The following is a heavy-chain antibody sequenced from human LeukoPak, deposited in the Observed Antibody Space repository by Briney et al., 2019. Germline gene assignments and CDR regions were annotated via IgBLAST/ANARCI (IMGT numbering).Heavy chain of an antibody. Sequence: GGSLRLSCAASGFTFSSYGMHWVRQAPGKGLEWVAFIRYDGSNKYYADSVKSRFTISRDNSKNTLYLQMNSLRAEDTAVYYCAKDNYYDSSGYDYWGQGTLVTVSS. CDR1: GFTFSSYG. D-gene: IGHD3-22*01. CDR2: IRYDGSNK. CDR3: AKDNYYDSSGYDY. J-gene: IGHJ4*02. V-gene: IGHV3-30*02.